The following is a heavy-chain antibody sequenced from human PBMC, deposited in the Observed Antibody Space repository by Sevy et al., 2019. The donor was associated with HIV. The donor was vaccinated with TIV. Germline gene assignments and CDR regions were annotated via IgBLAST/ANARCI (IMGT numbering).Heavy chain of an antibody. J-gene: IGHJ4*02. CDR1: GFTFSNFG. V-gene: IGHV3-30*02. Sequence: GGSLRLSCTASGFTFSNFGMHWVRQVPGKGLEWVTFMRYDGSDKYYAPSVKGRFTISRDDSKNTLYLQMDSLRAEDTAIYYCAKDLVGPGRRYFDYWGQGTLVTVSS. CDR3: AKDLVGPGRRYFDY. CDR2: MRYDGSDK. D-gene: IGHD2-15*01.